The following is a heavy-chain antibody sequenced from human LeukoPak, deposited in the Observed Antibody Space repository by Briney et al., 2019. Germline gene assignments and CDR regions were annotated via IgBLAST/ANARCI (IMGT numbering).Heavy chain of an antibody. V-gene: IGHV7-4-1*02. CDR3: ARGRWMGSPYQLLFRWDHAGFDP. D-gene: IGHD2-2*01. CDR2: INTNTGNP. J-gene: IGHJ5*02. Sequence: ASVKVSCKASGYTFTSYAMNWVRQAPGQGLEWMGWINTNTGNPTYAQGFTGRFVFSLDTSVSTAYLQISSLKAEDTAVYYCARGRWMGSPYQLLFRWDHAGFDPWGQGTLVTVSS. CDR1: GYTFTSYA.